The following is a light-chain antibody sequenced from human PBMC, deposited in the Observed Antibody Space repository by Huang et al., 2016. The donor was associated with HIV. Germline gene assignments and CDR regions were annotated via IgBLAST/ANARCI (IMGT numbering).Light chain of an antibody. Sequence: EIVMTQSPGTLSVSPGERATLSCRASQGVANNVAWYQQKPGQTPRLLIHGASTRATGLPARFSGSASGTEFTLTISSLQTEDFAIYYCQQYNNWPPWTFGQGT. CDR3: QQYNNWPPWT. V-gene: IGKV3D-15*01. J-gene: IGKJ1*01. CDR1: QGVANN. CDR2: GAS.